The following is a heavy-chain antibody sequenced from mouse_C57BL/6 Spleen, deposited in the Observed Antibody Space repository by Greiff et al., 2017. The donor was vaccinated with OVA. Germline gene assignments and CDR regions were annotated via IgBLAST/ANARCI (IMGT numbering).Heavy chain of an antibody. CDR1: GYAFTNYL. Sequence: QVQLKQSGAELVRPGTSVKVSCKASGYAFTNYLIEWVKQRPGQGLEWIGVINPGSGGTNYNEKFKGKATLTADKSSSTAYMQLSSLTSEDSAVYFCARGGGNPYYFDYWGQGTTLTVSS. J-gene: IGHJ2*01. D-gene: IGHD2-1*01. CDR2: INPGSGGT. V-gene: IGHV1-54*01. CDR3: ARGGGNPYYFDY.